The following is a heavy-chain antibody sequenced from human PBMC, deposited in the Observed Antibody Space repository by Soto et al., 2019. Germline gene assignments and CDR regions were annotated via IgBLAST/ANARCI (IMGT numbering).Heavy chain of an antibody. CDR2: ISSSGSTI. Sequence: LRLSCAASGLTFSDYYMNWIRQAPLKGLEWVSYISSSGSTIYYADPVKGRFTISRDNAKNSLYLQMNSLRAEDTAVYYCARDFGDIVATDWSYFDYWGQGTLVTVSS. CDR1: GLTFSDYY. V-gene: IGHV3-11*01. CDR3: ARDFGDIVATDWSYFDY. D-gene: IGHD5-12*01. J-gene: IGHJ4*02.